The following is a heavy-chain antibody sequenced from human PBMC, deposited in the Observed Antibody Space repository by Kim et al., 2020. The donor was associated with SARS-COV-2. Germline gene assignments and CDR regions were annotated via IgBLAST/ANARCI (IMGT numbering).Heavy chain of an antibody. CDR1: GVSVSSSSYY. CDR3: ASNYYGSELYYEPYPLDC. CDR2: FSHSGYT. V-gene: IGHV4-39*01. J-gene: IGHJ4*02. D-gene: IGHD3-10*01. Sequence: SETLSLTCVVSGVSVSSSSYYWAWIRQPPGNGLEWIGSFSHSGYTYNNPSLNSRLTMAVDTSKNQFSLTLSSVTAADTAVYYCASNYYGSELYYEPYPLDCWGQGTLVTVAS.